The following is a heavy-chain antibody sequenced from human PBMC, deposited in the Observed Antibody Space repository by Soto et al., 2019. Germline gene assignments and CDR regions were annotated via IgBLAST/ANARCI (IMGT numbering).Heavy chain of an antibody. D-gene: IGHD3-10*01. CDR1: GYAFTGYY. CDR3: ARDFYGSGSYTDV. J-gene: IGHJ6*02. Sequence: ASVKVSCKASGYAFTGYYIHWVRLAPGRGLEWMGWINPDSGGTNYAQEFQGRGTMTRDTSVTTAYLELSSLRSDDTAVYYCARDFYGSGSYTDVWGQGTTVTVSS. CDR2: INPDSGGT. V-gene: IGHV1-2*02.